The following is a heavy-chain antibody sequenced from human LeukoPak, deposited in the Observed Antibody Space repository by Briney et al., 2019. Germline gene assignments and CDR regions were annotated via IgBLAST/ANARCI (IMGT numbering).Heavy chain of an antibody. CDR2: ISSSSGYI. CDR1: GFTFSSYS. Sequence: GGSLRLSCAASGFTFSSYSMNWVRQAPGKGLEWVSPISSSSGYIYYADSVKGRFTISRDNAKNSLYLHLNSLRAEDTAVYYCARERYNWNYAFDYWGQGTLVTVSS. CDR3: ARERYNWNYAFDY. J-gene: IGHJ4*02. D-gene: IGHD1-7*01. V-gene: IGHV3-21*01.